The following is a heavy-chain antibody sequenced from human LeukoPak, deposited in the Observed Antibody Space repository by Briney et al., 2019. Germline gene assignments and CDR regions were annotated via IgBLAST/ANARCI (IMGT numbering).Heavy chain of an antibody. D-gene: IGHD2-21*01. J-gene: IGHJ4*02. CDR3: ARGGIPDY. CDR1: GGSISSYY. CDR2: IYYSGST. V-gene: IGHV4-59*08. Sequence: PSETLSLTCTVSGGSISSYYWSWIRQPPGKGLEWIGYIYYSGSTNYNPSLKSRVTISVDASRNQFSLKLSSVTAADTAVYYCARGGIPDYWGQGILVTVSS.